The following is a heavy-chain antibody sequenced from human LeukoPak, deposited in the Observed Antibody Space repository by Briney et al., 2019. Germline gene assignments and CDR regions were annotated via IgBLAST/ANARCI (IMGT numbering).Heavy chain of an antibody. J-gene: IGHJ4*02. CDR1: GFTFSSYS. CDR2: ISSSSGSI. D-gene: IGHD1-1*01. V-gene: IGHV3-21*01. CDR3: ARDWNYFSC. Sequence: GGPLRLSCAASGFTFSSYSMNWVRQAPGKGLEWVSSISSSSGSIYYADSVKGRFTISRDNAKNSVYLQMNSLRAGDTAVYYCARDWNYFSCWGQGTLVTVSS.